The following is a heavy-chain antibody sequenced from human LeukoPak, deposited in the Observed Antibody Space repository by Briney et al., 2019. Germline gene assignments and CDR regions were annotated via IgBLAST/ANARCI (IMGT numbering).Heavy chain of an antibody. CDR3: ARARTYYYDSSGYPEEKPAFDY. CDR1: GGSISSSSSS. Sequence: SETLSLTCTVSGGSISSSSSSWGWIRQPPGKGLEWIGTTYYSGSTFSNPSLKSRVTISVDTSKNQFSLKLSSVTAADTAVYYCARARTYYYDSSGYPEEKPAFDYWGQGTLVTVSS. D-gene: IGHD3-22*01. V-gene: IGHV4-39*01. J-gene: IGHJ4*02. CDR2: TYYSGST.